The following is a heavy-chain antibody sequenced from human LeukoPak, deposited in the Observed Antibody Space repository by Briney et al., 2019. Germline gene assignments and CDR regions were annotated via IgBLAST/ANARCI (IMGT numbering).Heavy chain of an antibody. D-gene: IGHD3-16*01. J-gene: IGHJ6*04. CDR2: IYSSGST. V-gene: IGHV4-4*09. CDR3: ARFTYTTRPSDV. CDR1: NGSISGYY. Sequence: SETLSPTCSVSNGSISGYYWSWIRQPPGQTLEWIGYIYSSGSTNYNPSLQSRVTMSVDTSMNQFSLRLSSVTAADTAVYYCARFTYTTRPSDVWGKGTTVTVSS.